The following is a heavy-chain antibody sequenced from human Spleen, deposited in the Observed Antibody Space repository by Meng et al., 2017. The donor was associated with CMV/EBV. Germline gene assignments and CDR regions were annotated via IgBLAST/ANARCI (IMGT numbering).Heavy chain of an antibody. Sequence: GDDSWSRMRQHPGKGLEWNGYIYQSGSTNNKPSHKRRVTISVDKFKNQFSLKLGSVTAADTAVYYCARIERRRILKYCGSDCSTTDYWGQGTLVTVSS. CDR3: ARIERRRILKYCGSDCSTTDY. J-gene: IGHJ4*02. CDR1: GDDS. V-gene: IGHV4-30-2*01. D-gene: IGHD2-21*02. CDR2: IYQSGST.